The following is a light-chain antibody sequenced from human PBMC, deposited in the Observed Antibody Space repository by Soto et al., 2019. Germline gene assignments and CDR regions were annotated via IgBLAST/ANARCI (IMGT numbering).Light chain of an antibody. V-gene: IGKV4-1*01. J-gene: IGKJ1*01. CDR3: QQYYNTPPT. CDR2: WAS. CDR1: QSVLDSSSNKDY. Sequence: DNWITQSPYSLAESLGDRATYNCKSSQSVLDSSSNKDYVAWYQQKKGHPPKLXIQWASTRESGVPDRFSGSKYGTDFNLTISSLQAEDVAVYYCQQYYNTPPTFGQGTKVDIK.